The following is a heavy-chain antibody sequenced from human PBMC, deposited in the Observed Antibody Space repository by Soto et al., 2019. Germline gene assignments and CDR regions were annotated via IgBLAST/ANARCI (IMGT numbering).Heavy chain of an antibody. D-gene: IGHD1-1*01. CDR1: GFTFNTYG. CDR2: ISNDGSNK. CDR3: ANWISAQSD. V-gene: IGHV3-30*18. J-gene: IGHJ4*02. Sequence: QVQLVESGGGEVQPGKSLRLSCAASGFTFNTYGMHWVRQAPGKGPEWVAVISNDGSNKYYADSVKGRFTISRDNSKNTLYLQMNSLRAVDTAVYYCANWISAQSDWGQGTLVTVSS.